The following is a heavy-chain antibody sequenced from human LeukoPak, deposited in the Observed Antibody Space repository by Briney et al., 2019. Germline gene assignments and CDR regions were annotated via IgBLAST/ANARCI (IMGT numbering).Heavy chain of an antibody. CDR2: ISGSGGST. CDR1: GFTFSSYG. Sequence: QSGGTLRLSCAASGFTFSSYGMSWVRQAPGKGLEWVSAISGSGGSTYYADSMKGRFTISRDNSKNTLYLQMNSLRAEDTAVYYCAKGVRGVVDAFDIWGQGTMVTVSS. V-gene: IGHV3-23*01. D-gene: IGHD3-10*01. CDR3: AKGVRGVVDAFDI. J-gene: IGHJ3*02.